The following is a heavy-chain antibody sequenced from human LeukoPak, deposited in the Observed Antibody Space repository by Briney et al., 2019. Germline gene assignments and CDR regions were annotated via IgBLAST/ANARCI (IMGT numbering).Heavy chain of an antibody. D-gene: IGHD3-22*01. CDR3: ARAPYYYDTSGYPY. V-gene: IGHV3-48*01. J-gene: IGHJ4*02. Sequence: GGSLRLSCAASGFTFSSYSMNWVRQAPGKGLEWVSYISSSSSTIYYADSVKGRFTISRDSAKNSLYLQMNSLRAEDTAVYYCARAPYYYDTSGYPYWGQGTLVTVSS. CDR1: GFTFSSYS. CDR2: ISSSSSTI.